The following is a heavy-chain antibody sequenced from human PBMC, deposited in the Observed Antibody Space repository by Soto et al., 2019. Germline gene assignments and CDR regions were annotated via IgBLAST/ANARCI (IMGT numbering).Heavy chain of an antibody. Sequence: GESLKISCKGSEYSFTKYWIAWVRQMPGKGLEWMGIIYPGDSDTRYSPSFQGQVTISADKSISIAYLQWSSLKASDTAMYYCARHGSTTSSPYSYSGLDVWGQGTTVTVSS. CDR2: IYPGDSDT. CDR1: EYSFTKYW. J-gene: IGHJ6*02. V-gene: IGHV5-51*01. D-gene: IGHD1-1*01. CDR3: ARHGSTTSSPYSYSGLDV.